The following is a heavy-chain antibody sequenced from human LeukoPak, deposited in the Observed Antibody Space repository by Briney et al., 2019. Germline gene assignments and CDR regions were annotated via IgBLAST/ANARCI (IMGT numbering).Heavy chain of an antibody. CDR2: ISGCGGHT. D-gene: IGHD3-16*02. V-gene: IGHV3-23*01. CDR1: GFTLSRYA. Sequence: GGSLRLFCAASGFTLSRYAMSGVRQAPGKGLEWVSAISGCGGHTYYADSVKRRFTMSSDNSKNTLYLQMNSLRAEDSAVYYCAKCTGAIDPFDYWGQGTLVTVSS. CDR3: AKCTGAIDPFDY. J-gene: IGHJ4*02.